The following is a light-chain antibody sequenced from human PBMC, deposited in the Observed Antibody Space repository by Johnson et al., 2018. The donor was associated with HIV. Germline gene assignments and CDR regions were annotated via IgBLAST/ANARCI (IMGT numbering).Light chain of an antibody. Sequence: QLVLTQPPSVSAAPGQKVTISCSGSSSNIGNNYVSWYQQLPGTAPKVLIHENNKRPSGIPDRFSGSKSGTSATLDITGLQTGDEADYYCGTWDSSLGTYVFGTGAKVTVL. CDR1: SSNIGNNY. CDR2: ENN. V-gene: IGLV1-51*02. CDR3: GTWDSSLGTYV. J-gene: IGLJ1*01.